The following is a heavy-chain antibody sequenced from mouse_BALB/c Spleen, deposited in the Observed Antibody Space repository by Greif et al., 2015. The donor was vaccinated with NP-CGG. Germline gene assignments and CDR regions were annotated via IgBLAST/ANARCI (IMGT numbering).Heavy chain of an antibody. D-gene: IGHD4-1*01. CDR2: VNPSNGRT. CDR1: GYTFTSYW. V-gene: IGHV1S81*02. CDR3: ARWNWGY. Sequence: QVQLQQSGAELVKPGASVKLSCKASGYTFTSYWMHWVKQRPGQGLEWIGEVNPSNGRTNYNEKFKSKATLTVDKSSSTAYMQLSSLTSEDSAVYYCARWNWGYWGQGTSVTVSS. J-gene: IGHJ4*01.